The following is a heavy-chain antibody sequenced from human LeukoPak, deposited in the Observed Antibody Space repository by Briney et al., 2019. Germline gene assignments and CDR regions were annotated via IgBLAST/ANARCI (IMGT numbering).Heavy chain of an antibody. Sequence: GGSLRLSCAASGFTFSSYTMNWVRQAPGKGLEWVSSISSSSTYINYADSVKGRFTISRDNAKNSLYLQMNSLRAEDTAMYYCAIFDFLFGEITNWFDPWGQGTLVTVSS. J-gene: IGHJ5*02. CDR3: AIFDFLFGEITNWFDP. V-gene: IGHV3-21*04. CDR1: GFTFSSYT. CDR2: ISSSSTYI. D-gene: IGHD3-16*01.